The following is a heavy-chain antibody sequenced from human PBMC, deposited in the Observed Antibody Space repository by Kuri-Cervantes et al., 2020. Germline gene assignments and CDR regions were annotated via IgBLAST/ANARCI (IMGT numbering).Heavy chain of an antibody. Sequence: GGSLRLSCAASGFTFSDYYMNWVRQAPGKGLEWVSSISSSSTIYYADSVKGRFTISRDNAKNSLYLQMNSLRPEDTAVYYCARVREFGDFEYWGQGTLVTVSS. J-gene: IGHJ4*02. V-gene: IGHV3-69-1*01. CDR1: GFTFSDYY. CDR3: ARVREFGDFEY. D-gene: IGHD3-10*01. CDR2: ISSSSTI.